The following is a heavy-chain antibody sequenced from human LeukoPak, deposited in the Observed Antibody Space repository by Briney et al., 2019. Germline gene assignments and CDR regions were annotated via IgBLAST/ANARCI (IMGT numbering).Heavy chain of an antibody. Sequence: PSETLSLTCTVSGGSISSYYWSWIRQPPRKGLEWVGYIYYTGSTNYNPSLKSRVTISVDTSKNQFSLKLSSVTAADTAVYYCARGALISYSYGPFDYWGQGTLVTVSS. CDR3: ARGALISYSYGPFDY. CDR2: IYYTGST. J-gene: IGHJ4*02. D-gene: IGHD5-18*01. V-gene: IGHV4-59*01. CDR1: GGSISSYY.